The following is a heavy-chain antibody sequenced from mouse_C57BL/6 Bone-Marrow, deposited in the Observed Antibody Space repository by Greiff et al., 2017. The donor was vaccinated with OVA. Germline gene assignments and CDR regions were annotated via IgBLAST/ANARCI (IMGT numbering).Heavy chain of an antibody. J-gene: IGHJ2*01. V-gene: IGHV1-22*01. CDR2: INPNNGGT. Sequence: EVQLQQSGPELVKPGASVKMSCKASGYTFTDYNMHWVKQSHGKSLEWIGYINPNNGGTSYNQKFKGKATLTVNKSSSTAYMELRSLTSEDSAVYYCVLQLGPEGNYWGQGTTLTVSS. CDR3: VLQLGPEGNY. CDR1: GYTFTDYN. D-gene: IGHD4-1*02.